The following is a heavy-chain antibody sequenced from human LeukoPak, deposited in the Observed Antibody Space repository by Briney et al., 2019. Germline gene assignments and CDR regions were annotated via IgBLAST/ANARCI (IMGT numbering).Heavy chain of an antibody. J-gene: IGHJ3*02. Sequence: GGSLRLSCAASGFNVRSNYISWVRQAPGKGLEWVSVIYSGANTYYADSVKGRFTISRDNSKNTLYLQMSSLRAEDTAVYYCARDLGRYCSGGSCYSGTGAFDIWGQGTMVTVSS. V-gene: IGHV3-53*01. D-gene: IGHD2-15*01. CDR2: IYSGANT. CDR3: ARDLGRYCSGGSCYSGTGAFDI. CDR1: GFNVRSNY.